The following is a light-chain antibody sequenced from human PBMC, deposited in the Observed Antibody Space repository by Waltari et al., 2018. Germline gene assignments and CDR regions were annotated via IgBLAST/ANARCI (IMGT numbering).Light chain of an antibody. Sequence: QSALSQPASVSASPGQSITISCTETSSDIGPYNYVSWYQQHPGKAPKLLIHDVSHLPSVVSNRLSGSKSGNTASLTISGLQAADEADYYCNSYLTSTSSVIFGGGTKLTVL. V-gene: IGLV2-14*03. J-gene: IGLJ2*01. CDR1: SSDIGPYNY. CDR2: DVS. CDR3: NSYLTSTSSVI.